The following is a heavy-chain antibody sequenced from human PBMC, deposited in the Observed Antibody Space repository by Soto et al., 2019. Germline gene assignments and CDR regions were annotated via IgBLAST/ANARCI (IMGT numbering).Heavy chain of an antibody. CDR2: MNPNSGNT. CDR3: AGACCPWLVQADWFDP. D-gene: IGHD6-19*01. V-gene: IGHV1-8*01. Sequence: ASVKVSCKASGYTFTSYDINWVRQATGQGLEWMGWMNPNSGNTGYAQKFQGRVTMTRNTSISTAYMELSSLRSEDTAVYYCAGACCPWLVQADWFDPWGQGTLVTVSS. J-gene: IGHJ5*02. CDR1: GYTFTSYD.